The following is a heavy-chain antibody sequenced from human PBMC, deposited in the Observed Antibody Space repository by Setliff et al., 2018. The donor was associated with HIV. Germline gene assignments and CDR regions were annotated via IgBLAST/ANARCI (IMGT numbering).Heavy chain of an antibody. J-gene: IGHJ4*02. CDR2: IIPMHGIP. CDR3: ARARRMALHPGPGGYSSSSVGLDY. CDR1: GGTFSSYA. D-gene: IGHD6-6*01. Sequence: GASVKVSCKASGGTFSSYAISWVRQAPGQGLEWMGVIIPMHGIPNSAQKFQGRVTITTDESTSTAYMELSSLRSEDTAVYYCARARRMALHPGPGGYSSSSVGLDYWGQGTLVTVS. V-gene: IGHV1-69*10.